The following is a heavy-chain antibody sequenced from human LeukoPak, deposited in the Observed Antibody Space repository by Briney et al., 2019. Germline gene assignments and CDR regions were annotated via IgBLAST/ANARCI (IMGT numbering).Heavy chain of an antibody. CDR3: ARRSTSSSTFDY. CDR2: IYTIEST. J-gene: IGHJ4*02. D-gene: IGHD2-2*01. Sequence: PSETLSLTCTVSGGSFSSYCWTRIRQPPGKGLEWIGYIYTIESTNYNPSLERRFTISLDTSKNQFSLKLSSVTAADTAVYYCARRSTSSSTFDYWGQGTLVTVSS. V-gene: IGHV4-4*09. CDR1: GGSFSSYC.